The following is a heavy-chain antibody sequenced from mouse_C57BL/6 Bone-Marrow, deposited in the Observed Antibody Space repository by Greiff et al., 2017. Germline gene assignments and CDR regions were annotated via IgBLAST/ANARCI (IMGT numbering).Heavy chain of an antibody. CDR1: GYTFTSYW. V-gene: IGHV1-69*01. CDR2: IDPSDSYT. D-gene: IGHD6-1*01. CDR3: ALLDYFDY. Sequence: QVQLKQSGAELVMPGASVKLSCKASGYTFTSYWMHWVKQRPGQGLEWIGEIDPSDSYTNYNQKFKGKSTLTVDKSSSTAYMQLSSLTSEDSAVYYCALLDYFDYWGQGTTLTVSS. J-gene: IGHJ2*01.